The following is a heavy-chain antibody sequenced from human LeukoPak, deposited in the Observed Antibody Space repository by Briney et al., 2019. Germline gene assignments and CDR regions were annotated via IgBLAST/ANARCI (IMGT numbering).Heavy chain of an antibody. Sequence: ASVTVSCKASGYTFTMYYLHWVRQAPGQGLEWMGIINPSGGSTRYAQKFQGRVTMTRDTSTSTVYMELKSLRSEDTAIYYCARDGTPEYDHIWGRPQLYWGQGTLVIVSS. CDR1: GYTFTMYY. CDR3: ARDGTPEYDHIWGRPQLY. V-gene: IGHV1-46*01. D-gene: IGHD3-16*01. J-gene: IGHJ4*02. CDR2: INPSGGST.